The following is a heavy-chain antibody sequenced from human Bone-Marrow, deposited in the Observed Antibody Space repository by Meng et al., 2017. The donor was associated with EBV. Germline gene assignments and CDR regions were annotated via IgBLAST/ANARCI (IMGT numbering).Heavy chain of an antibody. CDR3: VRGYDYGDYVDF. V-gene: IGHV4-39*07. Sequence: QPQRPESGPGLVTPSEPLSLICTVSGGSISTPNSYWGWIRQPPGKGLEWIGTFYSVATTFYNPSLKSRLTISVDTSKNQFSLRLNSVTAADTAVYYCVRGYDYGDYVDFWGQGTLVTVSS. CDR1: GGSISTPNSY. D-gene: IGHD4-17*01. CDR2: FYSVATT. J-gene: IGHJ4*02.